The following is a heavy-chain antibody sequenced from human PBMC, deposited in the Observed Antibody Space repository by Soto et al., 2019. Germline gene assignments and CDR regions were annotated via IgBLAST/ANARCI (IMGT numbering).Heavy chain of an antibody. CDR2: ISYDGSNK. CDR3: AKDFGYDFWSGWD. Sequence: QVQLVESGGGVVQPGRSPRLSCAASGFTFSSYGMHWVRQAPGKGLEWVAVISYDGSNKYYADSVKGRFTISRDNSKNTLYLQMNSLRAEDTAVYYCAKDFGYDFWSGWDWGQGTLVTVSS. J-gene: IGHJ4*02. CDR1: GFTFSSYG. D-gene: IGHD3-3*01. V-gene: IGHV3-30*18.